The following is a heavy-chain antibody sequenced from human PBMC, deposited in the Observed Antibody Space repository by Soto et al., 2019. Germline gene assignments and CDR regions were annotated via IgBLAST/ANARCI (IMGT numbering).Heavy chain of an antibody. CDR3: AIRGLAAAGTDYYMDV. J-gene: IGHJ6*03. CDR2: IIPILGIA. D-gene: IGHD6-13*01. Sequence: ASVKVSCKASGGTFSSYPISWVRQAPGQGLEWMGRIIPILGIANYAQKFQGRVTITADKSTSTAYMELSSLRSEDTAVYYCAIRGLAAAGTDYYMDVWGKGTTVTVSS. CDR1: GGTFSSYP. V-gene: IGHV1-69*02.